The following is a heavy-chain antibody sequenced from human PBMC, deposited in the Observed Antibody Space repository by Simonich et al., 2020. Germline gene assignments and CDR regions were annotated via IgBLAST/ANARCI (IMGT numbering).Heavy chain of an antibody. J-gene: IGHJ6*02. CDR3: ARWIAVAGTGAYGMDV. D-gene: IGHD6-19*01. Sequence: EVQLVESGGGLVKPGGSLRLSCAASGFTFSSYSMNWVRQAPGKGLEWVSSISSSSSYINYADSVKGRFTISRDNAKNSLYLQMNRLRAEDTAVYYCARWIAVAGTGAYGMDVWGQGTTVTVSS. CDR1: GFTFSSYS. V-gene: IGHV3-21*01. CDR2: ISSSSSYI.